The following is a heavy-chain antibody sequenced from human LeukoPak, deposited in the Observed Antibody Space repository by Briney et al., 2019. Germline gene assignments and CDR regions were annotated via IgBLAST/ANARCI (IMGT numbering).Heavy chain of an antibody. CDR3: AREYGVVIGSPFDY. J-gene: IGHJ4*02. Sequence: GGSLRLSCAASGFTFSSYAMHWVRQAPGKGLEWVAVISYDGSNKYYVDSVKGRFTISRDNSKNTLYLQMNSLRAEDTAVYYCAREYGVVIGSPFDYWGQGTLVTVSS. CDR1: GFTFSSYA. D-gene: IGHD3-3*01. V-gene: IGHV3-30-3*01. CDR2: ISYDGSNK.